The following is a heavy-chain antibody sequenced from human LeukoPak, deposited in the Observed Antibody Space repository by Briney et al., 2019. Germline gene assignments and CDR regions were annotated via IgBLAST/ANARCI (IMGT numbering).Heavy chain of an antibody. D-gene: IGHD2-8*02. J-gene: IGHJ4*02. CDR2: IYYNGST. Sequence: SETLSLTCTVSGGSISSGGYYWSWIRQHPGKGLEWIGYIYYNGSTYYNPSLKSRVTISVDTSKNQFSLKLSSVTAADTAVYYCARDTDEGRPDYWGQGTLVTVSS. CDR1: GGSISSGGYY. V-gene: IGHV4-31*03. CDR3: ARDTDEGRPDY.